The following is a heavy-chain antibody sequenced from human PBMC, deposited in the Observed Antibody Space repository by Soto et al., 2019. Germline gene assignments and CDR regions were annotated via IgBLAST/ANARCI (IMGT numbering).Heavy chain of an antibody. Sequence: PGGSLRLSCAASGFTVSSNYMSWVRQAPGKGLEWVSVIYSGGSTYYADSVKGRFTISRDNSKNTLYLQMNSLRAEDTAVYYCARNKVDIVVVVAAESYYYYMDVWGKGTTVTVSS. J-gene: IGHJ6*03. CDR1: GFTVSSNY. V-gene: IGHV3-66*01. D-gene: IGHD2-15*01. CDR2: IYSGGST. CDR3: ARNKVDIVVVVAAESYYYYMDV.